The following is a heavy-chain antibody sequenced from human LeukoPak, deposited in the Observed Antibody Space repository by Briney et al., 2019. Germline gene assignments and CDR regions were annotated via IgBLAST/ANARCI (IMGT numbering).Heavy chain of an antibody. V-gene: IGHV5-51*01. CDR1: GSSFTSYW. Sequence: GESLKISCKGSGSSFTSYWIGWVRQMPGKGLEWMGIIYPGDSDTRYSPSFQGQVTISADKSISTAYLQWSSLKASDTAMYYCARSNWNEVVGNWFDPWGQGTLVTVSS. J-gene: IGHJ5*02. D-gene: IGHD1-20*01. CDR2: IYPGDSDT. CDR3: ARSNWNEVVGNWFDP.